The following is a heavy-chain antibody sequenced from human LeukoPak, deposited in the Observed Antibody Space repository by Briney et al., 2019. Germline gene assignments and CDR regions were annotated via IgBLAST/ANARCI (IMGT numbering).Heavy chain of an antibody. Sequence: GGSLRLSCAASGFTFSSYSMNWVRQAPGKGLEWVSYISSSSSTIYYADSVKGRFTISRDNSKNTLYLQVNSLRAEDTAVYYCAKGYNDAFDIWGQGTMVTVSS. J-gene: IGHJ3*02. CDR2: ISSSSSTI. CDR3: AKGYNDAFDI. D-gene: IGHD1-1*01. CDR1: GFTFSSYS. V-gene: IGHV3-48*01.